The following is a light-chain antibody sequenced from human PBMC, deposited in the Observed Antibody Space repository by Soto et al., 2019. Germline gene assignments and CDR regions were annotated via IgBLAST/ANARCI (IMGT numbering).Light chain of an antibody. V-gene: IGLV4-69*02. CDR3: QTWGRGIVV. CDR2: LNSDGSH. J-gene: IGLJ2*01. Sequence: QLVLTQSPSASASLGASVNLTCTLTSGRSSYSIAWHQQRPEKGPRYLMRLNSDGSHSKGDGIPDRFSGSSSGAERYLPISSLQSEDEADYYCQTWGRGIVVFGGGTKLTVL. CDR1: SGRSSYS.